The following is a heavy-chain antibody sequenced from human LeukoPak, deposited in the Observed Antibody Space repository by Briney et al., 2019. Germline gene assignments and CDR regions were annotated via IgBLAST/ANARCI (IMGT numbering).Heavy chain of an antibody. CDR3: ARVQGSSGPGIFEY. D-gene: IGHD6-19*01. CDR2: IKQDGSEK. Sequence: GGSLRLSCAASGFTFSNYWMSWVRQAPGKGLEWVANIKQDGSEKMYVDSVKGRPTISRDNAKNSLYLQMNSLRVEDTAVYYCARVQGSSGPGIFEYWGQGTLVTVSS. J-gene: IGHJ4*02. V-gene: IGHV3-7*01. CDR1: GFTFSNYW.